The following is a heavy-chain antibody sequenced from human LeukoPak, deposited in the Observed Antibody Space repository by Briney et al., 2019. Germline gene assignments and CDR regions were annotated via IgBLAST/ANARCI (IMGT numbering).Heavy chain of an antibody. CDR3: ARGPPYSSGCPDY. V-gene: IGHV3-74*01. Sequence: GGSLRPSCVASGFTFSSYWMHWVRQAPGKGLVWISRINSDGTSKNYAGSVKGRFTISRDNAKNTLYLQMNSLRAEDTAVYYCARGPPYSSGCPDYWGQGNLVTVSS. J-gene: IGHJ4*02. CDR2: INSDGTSK. D-gene: IGHD6-19*01. CDR1: GFTFSSYW.